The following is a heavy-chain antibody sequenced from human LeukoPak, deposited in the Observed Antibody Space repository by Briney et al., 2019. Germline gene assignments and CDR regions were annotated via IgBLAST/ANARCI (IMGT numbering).Heavy chain of an antibody. D-gene: IGHD3-16*02. V-gene: IGHV3-23*01. J-gene: IGHJ4*02. CDR2: ISGGDGST. Sequence: PGGSLRLSCAASGFTFSSYTMSWVRQAPGKGLEWFSTISGGDGSTYYADSVKGRFTISRDNSKNTLYLQMNSLRAEDTAVYYCAKRVMITFGGVIVSSHFDYWGQGTLVTVSS. CDR3: AKRVMITFGGVIVSSHFDY. CDR1: GFTFSSYT.